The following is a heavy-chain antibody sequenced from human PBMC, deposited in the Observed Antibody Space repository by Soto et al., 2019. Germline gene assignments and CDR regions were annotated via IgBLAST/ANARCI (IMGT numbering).Heavy chain of an antibody. D-gene: IGHD6-19*01. CDR1: GYSFTSYW. V-gene: IGHV5-10-1*01. Sequence: PGESLKISCKGSGYSFTSYWISWVRQMPGKGLEWMGRIDPSDSYTNYSPSFQGHVTISADKSISTAYLQWSSLKASDTAMYYCARSGAWSSSGWPDTDYWGQGTLVTVS. CDR2: IDPSDSYT. J-gene: IGHJ4*02. CDR3: ARSGAWSSSGWPDTDY.